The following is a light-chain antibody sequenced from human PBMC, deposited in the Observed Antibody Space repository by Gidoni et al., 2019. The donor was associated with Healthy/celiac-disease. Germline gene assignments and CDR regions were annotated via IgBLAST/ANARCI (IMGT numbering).Light chain of an antibody. J-gene: IGKJ2*01. V-gene: IGKV3-11*01. CDR3: QQRSNWLYT. CDR2: DAS. Sequence: EIVLTQSPATLSLSPGERATLSCRASQSVSSYVAWYQQKPGQAPRLLIYDASNRATGIPARFSGSGSGTDFTLTISSLEPEDFAVYYCQQRSNWLYTFGQGTELEIK. CDR1: QSVSSY.